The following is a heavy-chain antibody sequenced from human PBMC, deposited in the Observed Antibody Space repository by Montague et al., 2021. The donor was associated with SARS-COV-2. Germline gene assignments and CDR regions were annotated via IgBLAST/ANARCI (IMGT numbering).Heavy chain of an antibody. V-gene: IGHV4-4*07. CDR2: IYTSGST. CDR1: GGSISSYY. J-gene: IGHJ6*02. D-gene: IGHD3-16*02. CDR3: ARDLIVYDYVWGSYRPYGMDF. Sequence: SETLSLTCTVSGGSISSYYWSWIRQPAGKGLEWIGRIYTSGSTNYNPSLKSRVTMSVDTSKNQFSLKLSSVTAADTAVYYCARDLIVYDYVWGSYRPYGMDFWGQGTTVTVSS.